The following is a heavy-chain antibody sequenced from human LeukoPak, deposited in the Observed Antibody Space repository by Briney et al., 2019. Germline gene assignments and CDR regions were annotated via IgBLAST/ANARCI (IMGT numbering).Heavy chain of an antibody. Sequence: SQTLSLTCAISGDSVSSNSSWNWIRQSPSRGLEWLGRTYYRSTWYNDYAVSVRGRITVNPDTSKNQFSLHLNSVTPEDTAVYYCARRLTQYDCFDPWGQGILVTVSS. V-gene: IGHV6-1*01. CDR3: ARRLTQYDCFDP. CDR1: GDSVSSNSS. J-gene: IGHJ5*02. CDR2: TYYRSTWYN. D-gene: IGHD2-2*01.